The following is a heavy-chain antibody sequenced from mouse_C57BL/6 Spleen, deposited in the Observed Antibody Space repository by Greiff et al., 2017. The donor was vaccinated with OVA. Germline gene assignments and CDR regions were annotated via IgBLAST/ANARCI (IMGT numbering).Heavy chain of an antibody. Sequence: EVQRVESGGGLVKPGGSLKLSCAASGFTFSSYAMSWVRQTPEKRLEWVATISDGGSYTYYPDNVKGRFTISRDNAKNNLYLQMSHLKSEDTAMYYCARDPFGAMDDWGQGTSVTVSS. V-gene: IGHV5-4*01. CDR3: ARDPFGAMDD. CDR1: GFTFSSYA. CDR2: ISDGGSYT. J-gene: IGHJ4*01.